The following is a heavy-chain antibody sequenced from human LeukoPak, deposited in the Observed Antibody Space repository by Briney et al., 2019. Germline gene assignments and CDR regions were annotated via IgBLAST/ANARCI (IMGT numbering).Heavy chain of an antibody. CDR2: ISSSGSTI. CDR3: ARDPGDSSGYVFDY. J-gene: IGHJ4*02. CDR1: GFTFSSYE. V-gene: IGHV3-48*03. Sequence: GSLRLSCAASGFTFSSYEMNWVRQAPGKGLEWVSYISSSGSTIYYADSVKGRFTISRDNAKNSLYLQMNSLRAEDTAVYYCARDPGDSSGYVFDYWGQGTLVTVSS. D-gene: IGHD3-22*01.